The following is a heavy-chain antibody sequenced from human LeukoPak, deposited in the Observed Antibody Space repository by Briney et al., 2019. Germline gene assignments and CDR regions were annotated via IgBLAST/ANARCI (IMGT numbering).Heavy chain of an antibody. CDR2: IKQDGSEI. J-gene: IGHJ4*02. CDR3: ARGAWTFDY. CDR1: GFTFSSYW. D-gene: IGHD3/OR15-3a*01. V-gene: IGHV3-7*01. Sequence: PGGSLRLSCVASGFTFSSYWMSWVRQAPGKGLEWVANIKQDGSEIYYVDSVKGRFTISRDNAKNSLSLQMNSLRAEDTAVYYCARGAWTFDYWGQGTLVSVSS.